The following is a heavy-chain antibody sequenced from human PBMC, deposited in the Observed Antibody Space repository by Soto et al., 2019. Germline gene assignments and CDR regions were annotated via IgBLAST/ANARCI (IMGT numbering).Heavy chain of an antibody. D-gene: IGHD2-2*01. CDR3: ARERYQVLPDGMDV. CDR1: GLSLTGYY. J-gene: IGHJ6*02. V-gene: IGHV1-2*02. Sequence: QVPLVQSGAEVKKPGVSMKVSCKASGLSLTGYYFHWIRAAPGQGLEWLGWINPNTGGTTYAQKYQGRVTLTWDTSINPAYMGLRSLRPDVTAMYYCARERYQVLPDGMDVWGPGTSVTVSS. CDR2: INPNTGGT.